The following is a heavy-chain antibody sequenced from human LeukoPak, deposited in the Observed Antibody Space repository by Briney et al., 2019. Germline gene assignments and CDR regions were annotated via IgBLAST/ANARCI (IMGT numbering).Heavy chain of an antibody. CDR2: IKQDGSEK. D-gene: IGHD3-22*01. V-gene: IGHV3-7*01. CDR1: GFTFSSYW. CDR3: ARDAPAYYDSSLFDY. Sequence: GGSLRFSCAASGFTFSSYWMSWVRQAPGKGLEWVANIKQDGSEKYYVDSVKGRFTISRDNAKNSLYLQMNSLRAEDTAVYYCARDAPAYYDSSLFDYWGQGTLVTVSS. J-gene: IGHJ4*02.